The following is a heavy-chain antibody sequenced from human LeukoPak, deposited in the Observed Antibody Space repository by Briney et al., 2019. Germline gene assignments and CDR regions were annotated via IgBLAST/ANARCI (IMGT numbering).Heavy chain of an antibody. V-gene: IGHV3-20*04. CDR2: INWNGSGA. CDR1: GFTFDDYG. CDR3: ARYLRKLYGRGGDYYFYMDV. J-gene: IGHJ6*03. D-gene: IGHD4-17*01. Sequence: GSLRLSCAASGFTFDDYGMSWVRPVPGKGLEWVSGINWNGSGAGYADSVMGRFTISRDNDKNSLYLQINSLKAEDTALFYCARYLRKLYGRGGDYYFYMDVWGKGTTVTVSS.